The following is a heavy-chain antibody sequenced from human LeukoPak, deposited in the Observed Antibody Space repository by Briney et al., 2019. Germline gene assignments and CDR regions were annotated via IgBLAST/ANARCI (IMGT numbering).Heavy chain of an antibody. V-gene: IGHV1-69*04. CDR1: GGTFSSYA. J-gene: IGHJ5*02. Sequence: ASVKVSCKASGGTFSSYAISWVRQAPGQGLEWMGRIIAIFGIANYAQKFQGRVTITAAKSTSTAYMELSSLRSEDTAVYYCAGAVVVVPAAIESWFDPWGQGTLVTVSS. D-gene: IGHD2-2*01. CDR2: IIAIFGIA. CDR3: AGAVVVVPAAIESWFDP.